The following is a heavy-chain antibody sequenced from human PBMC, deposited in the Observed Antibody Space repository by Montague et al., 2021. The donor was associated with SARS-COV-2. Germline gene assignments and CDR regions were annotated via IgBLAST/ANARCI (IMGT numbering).Heavy chain of an antibody. CDR1: GGSISYGSCF. CDR3: ASSHFGGDCY. V-gene: IGHV4-61*02. J-gene: IGHJ4*02. D-gene: IGHD2-21*02. Sequence: TLSLTCTVSGGSISYGSCFWTWIRQPAGKGLEWIGRIHTSGSTNYNPSLKSRVAISIDTSKDQFSLELSSVTAADTAVYYCASSHFGGDCYSGQGTLVTVSS. CDR2: IHTSGST.